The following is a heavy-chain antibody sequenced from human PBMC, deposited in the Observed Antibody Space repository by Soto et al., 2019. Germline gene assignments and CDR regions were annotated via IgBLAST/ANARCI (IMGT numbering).Heavy chain of an antibody. CDR2: IYDYGTM. CDR1: GGSIRSSHTSTY. CDR3: ARDGNGDSRNYYFYYGMDL. D-gene: IGHD4-17*01. Sequence: SETLSLTCSVSGGSIRSSHTSTYWTWIRQPPGKGLEWIGYIYDYGTMKYNPSLESRATISVDRSKNQLSLKLSSLTAVDTAVYFCARDGNGDSRNYYFYYGMDLWGQGTTVTVSS. J-gene: IGHJ6*02. V-gene: IGHV4-61*01.